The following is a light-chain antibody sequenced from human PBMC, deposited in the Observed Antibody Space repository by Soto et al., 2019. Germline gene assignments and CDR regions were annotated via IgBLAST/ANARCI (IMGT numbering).Light chain of an antibody. V-gene: IGKV1-5*01. CDR3: QQYYSYPLT. CDR2: DAS. CDR1: HSISSW. Sequence: VQMTQSPSTLSASVGDRVTMTCRASHSISSWLAWYQQKPGKAPKLLIYDASSLESGVPSRFSGGGSGTEFTLTISSLQPDDFATYYCQQYYSYPLTFGGGTKVAIK. J-gene: IGKJ4*01.